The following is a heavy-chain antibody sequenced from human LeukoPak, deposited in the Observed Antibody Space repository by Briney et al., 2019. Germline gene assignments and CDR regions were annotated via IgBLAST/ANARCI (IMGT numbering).Heavy chain of an antibody. D-gene: IGHD2-2*01. CDR3: ARVLAVPAALYFYYGLDV. Sequence: GGSLRLSCAASGFTFSSYWMSWVRQAPGKGLEWMANIKQDGSEKYYVDSVKGRFTISRDNAKNSLYLQMNSLRAEDTAVYFCARVLAVPAALYFYYGLDVWGPGTTVTVSS. CDR1: GFTFSSYW. J-gene: IGHJ6*02. CDR2: IKQDGSEK. V-gene: IGHV3-7*04.